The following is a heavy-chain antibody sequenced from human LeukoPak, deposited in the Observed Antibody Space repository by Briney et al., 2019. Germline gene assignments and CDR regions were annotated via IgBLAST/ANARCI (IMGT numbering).Heavy chain of an antibody. CDR2: IFYSGNT. Sequence: SETLSHTCTVSGDSISSTSYYWGWIRQPPGEGLEWIGSIFYSGNTYYNPSHMSRVTISVDTSKNQFSLKLSSVTAADTAVYYGARRGYTYDQFDYWGQGTLVTVSS. CDR1: GDSISSTSYY. D-gene: IGHD5-18*01. V-gene: IGHV4-39*01. J-gene: IGHJ4*02. CDR3: ARRGYTYDQFDY.